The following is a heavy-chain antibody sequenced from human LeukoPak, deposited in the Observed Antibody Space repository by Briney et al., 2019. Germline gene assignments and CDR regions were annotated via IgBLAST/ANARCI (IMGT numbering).Heavy chain of an antibody. CDR2: IYRSENP. Sequence: SETLSLTCAVPGGSISSSDWWSWVRQPPGRGLEWIGYIYRSENPTYNPSLKSRVTMSVDKSKNQFSLKLSSVTAADTAVYYCARDPHCSSTNCPFHYWGQGTLVIVSS. J-gene: IGHJ4*02. CDR3: ARDPHCSSTNCPFHY. V-gene: IGHV4-4*02. D-gene: IGHD2-2*01. CDR1: GGSISSSDW.